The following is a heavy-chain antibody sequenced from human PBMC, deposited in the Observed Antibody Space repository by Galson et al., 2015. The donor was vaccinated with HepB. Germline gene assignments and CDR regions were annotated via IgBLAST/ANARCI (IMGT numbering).Heavy chain of an antibody. CDR3: AKWPVDFWSGYYQGNYGMDV. CDR1: GFTFSSYG. CDR2: IWYDGSNK. D-gene: IGHD3-3*01. V-gene: IGHV3-33*06. J-gene: IGHJ6*02. Sequence: SLRLSCAASGFTFSSYGMHWVRQAPGKGLEWVAVIWYDGSNKYYADSVKGRFTISRDNSKNTLYLQMNSLRAEDTAVNYCAKWPVDFWSGYYQGNYGMDVWGQGTTVTVSS.